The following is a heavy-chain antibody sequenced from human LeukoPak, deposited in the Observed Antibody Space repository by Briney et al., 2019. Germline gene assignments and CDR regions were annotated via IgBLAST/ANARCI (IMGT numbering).Heavy chain of an antibody. Sequence: TGVSLRLSCAASGFTFSSYAMSWVRQAPGKGLEWVSAISGSGGSTYYADSVKGRFTISRDNSKNTLYLQMNSLRAEDTAVYHCAKVGSIAAAGHGLDYWGQGTLVTVSS. J-gene: IGHJ4*02. D-gene: IGHD6-13*01. CDR1: GFTFSSYA. CDR2: ISGSGGST. CDR3: AKVGSIAAAGHGLDY. V-gene: IGHV3-23*01.